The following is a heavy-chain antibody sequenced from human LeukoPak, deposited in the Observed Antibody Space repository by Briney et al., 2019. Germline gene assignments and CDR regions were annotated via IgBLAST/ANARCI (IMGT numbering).Heavy chain of an antibody. V-gene: IGHV3-30*04. Sequence: PGGSLRLSCAASGFTFSRYGMHWVRQAPGKGLEWVTAISYDGSNKYYADSVKGRFTISRDNSKNTLYVQMNSLRAEDTAVYYCAKVKPIAAAGKGGYFDYWGQGTLVTVSS. J-gene: IGHJ4*02. CDR2: ISYDGSNK. CDR1: GFTFSRYG. D-gene: IGHD6-13*01. CDR3: AKVKPIAAAGKGGYFDY.